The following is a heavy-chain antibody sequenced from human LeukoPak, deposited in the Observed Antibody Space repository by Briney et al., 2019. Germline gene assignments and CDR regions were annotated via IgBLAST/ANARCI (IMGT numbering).Heavy chain of an antibody. CDR3: ARARPLRSIAVAGTIDY. J-gene: IGHJ4*02. CDR2: INHSGST. CDR1: GGSISSSSYY. Sequence: SETLSLACTVSGGSISSSSYYWSWIRQPPGKGLEWIGEINHSGSTNYNPSLKSRVTISVDTSKNQFSLKLSSVTAADTAVYYCARARPLRSIAVAGTIDYWGQGTLVTVSS. D-gene: IGHD6-19*01. V-gene: IGHV4-39*07.